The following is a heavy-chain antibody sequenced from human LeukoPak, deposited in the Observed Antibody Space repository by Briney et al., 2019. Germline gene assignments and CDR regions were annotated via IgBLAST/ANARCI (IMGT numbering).Heavy chain of an antibody. D-gene: IGHD3-10*01. J-gene: IGHJ5*02. CDR2: INPSGGST. CDR1: GYTFTSYY. V-gene: IGHV1-46*01. Sequence: ASVKVSCKASGYTFTSYYMHWVRQAPGQGLEWMGIINPSGGSTSYAQKFQGRVTMTRDMSTSTVYMELSSLRSEDTAVYYCARAPGDYYGSGSYSNWFDPWGQGTLVTVSS. CDR3: ARAPGDYYGSGSYSNWFDP.